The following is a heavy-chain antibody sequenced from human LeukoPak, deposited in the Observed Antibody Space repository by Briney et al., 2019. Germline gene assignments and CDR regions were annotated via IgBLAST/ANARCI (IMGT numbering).Heavy chain of an antibody. CDR2: IRYDGSNK. D-gene: IGHD3-22*01. Sequence: GGSPRLSCAASGFTFSSYGMPWVRQAPGKGLEWVAFIRYDGSNKYYADSVKGRFTISGDNSKNTLYLQMNSLRAEDTAVYYCAKPGGYYDSSGYFDYWGQGTLVTVSS. J-gene: IGHJ4*02. CDR1: GFTFSSYG. V-gene: IGHV3-30*02. CDR3: AKPGGYYDSSGYFDY.